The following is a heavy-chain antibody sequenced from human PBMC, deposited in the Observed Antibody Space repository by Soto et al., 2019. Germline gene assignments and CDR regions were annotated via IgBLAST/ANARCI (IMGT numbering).Heavy chain of an antibody. V-gene: IGHV3-23*01. Sequence: EVQLLESGGGLVQPGGSLRLSCAASGFTFSNYAITWVRQAPGKGLDWISSVSTDGGNTYYADSVKGRFTISRDNSKNTLYLQMNSLRVDDTATYYCARGWQQLGHWGQGALVTVSP. CDR1: GFTFSNYA. D-gene: IGHD6-13*01. J-gene: IGHJ4*02. CDR3: ARGWQQLGH. CDR2: VSTDGGNT.